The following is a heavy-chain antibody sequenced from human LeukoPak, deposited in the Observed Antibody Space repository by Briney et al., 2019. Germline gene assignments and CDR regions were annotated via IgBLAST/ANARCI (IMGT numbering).Heavy chain of an antibody. CDR2: ISSSSSYI. D-gene: IGHD3-16*02. CDR1: GFTFSSYT. J-gene: IGHJ4*02. V-gene: IGHV3-21*01. Sequence: GGSLRLSCAASGFTFSSYTMNWVRQAPGKGLEWASSISSSSSYIYYADSVKGRFTISRDNAKNSLYLQMNSLRAEDTAVYYCARDRNYDYIWGSYRPDYFDYWGQGTLVTVSS. CDR3: ARDRNYDYIWGSYRPDYFDY.